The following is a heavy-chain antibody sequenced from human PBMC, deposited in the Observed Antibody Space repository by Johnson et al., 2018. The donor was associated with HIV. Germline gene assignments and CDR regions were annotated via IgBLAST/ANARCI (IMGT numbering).Heavy chain of an antibody. Sequence: QVQLVESGGGLVQPGGSLRLSCVASGFSFSSYAMHWVRQAPGKGLEWVAVISYDGSNKYYADSVKGRFTISRDNSTNTLYLQMNSLRAEDTAVYYCARGGIRGYSYGPGAFDIWGQGTMVTVSS. CDR3: ARGGIRGYSYGPGAFDI. CDR1: GFSFSSYA. J-gene: IGHJ3*02. V-gene: IGHV3-30-3*01. D-gene: IGHD5-18*01. CDR2: ISYDGSNK.